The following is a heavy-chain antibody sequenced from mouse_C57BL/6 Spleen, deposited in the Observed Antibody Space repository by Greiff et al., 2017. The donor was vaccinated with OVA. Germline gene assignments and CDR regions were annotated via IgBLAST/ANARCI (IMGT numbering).Heavy chain of an antibody. J-gene: IGHJ2*01. V-gene: IGHV1-69*01. Sequence: QVQLQQPGAELVMPGASVKLSCKASGYTFTSYWMHWVKQRPGQGLEWIGEIDPSDSYTNYNPKFKGKSTLTVDKSSSTAYMQLSSLTSEDSAVYYCASVLRSDYFDYWGQGTTLTVSS. CDR3: ASVLRSDYFDY. D-gene: IGHD1-1*01. CDR2: IDPSDSYT. CDR1: GYTFTSYW.